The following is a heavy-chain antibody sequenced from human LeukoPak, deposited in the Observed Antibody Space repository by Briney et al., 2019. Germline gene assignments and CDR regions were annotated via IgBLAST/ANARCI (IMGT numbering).Heavy chain of an antibody. J-gene: IGHJ4*02. Sequence: GGSLRLSCAVSGITLTNFWMTWVRQAPGKGLEWVANINRDGSEKYYVDSVRGRFSISRDNAGNSLFLQMNSLRTEDTAVYYCATDYGRTWGQGTLVTVSS. CDR3: ATDYGRT. D-gene: IGHD4-23*01. V-gene: IGHV3-7*01. CDR1: GITLTNFW. CDR2: INRDGSEK.